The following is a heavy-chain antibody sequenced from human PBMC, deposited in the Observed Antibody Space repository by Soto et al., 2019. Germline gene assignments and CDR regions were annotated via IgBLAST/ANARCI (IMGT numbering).Heavy chain of an antibody. J-gene: IGHJ4*02. D-gene: IGHD3-22*01. CDR1: GFTFSSYG. Sequence: QVQLVESGGGVVQPGRSLRLSCAASGFTFSSYGMHWVRQAPGKGLEWVAVIWYDGSNKYYADSVKGRFTISRDNSKNTLYLQMNSLRAEDTAVYYCARDLEKDSSGYYVWSGGFDYWGQGTLVTVSS. CDR2: IWYDGSNK. V-gene: IGHV3-33*01. CDR3: ARDLEKDSSGYYVWSGGFDY.